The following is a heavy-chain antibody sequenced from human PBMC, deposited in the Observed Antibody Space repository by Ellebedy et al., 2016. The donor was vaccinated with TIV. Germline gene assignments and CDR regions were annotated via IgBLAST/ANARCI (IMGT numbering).Heavy chain of an antibody. D-gene: IGHD3-22*01. V-gene: IGHV4-34*01. J-gene: IGHJ4*02. CDR3: ARTMYYYDSSGSHYHDY. Sequence: SETLSLTCAVYGGSLKSNYWTWIRQPPGKGREWIGEVNHNGEITNYNPSLKSPFTISLDTSKNQFSLKLSSATAADTALYFCARTMYYYDSSGSHYHDYWGQGALVTVSS. CDR2: VNHNGEIT. CDR1: GGSLKSNY.